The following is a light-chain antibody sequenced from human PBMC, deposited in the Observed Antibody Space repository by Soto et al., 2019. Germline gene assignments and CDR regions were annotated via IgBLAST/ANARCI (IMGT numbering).Light chain of an antibody. V-gene: IGLV1-44*01. J-gene: IGLJ2*01. Sequence: QSVLTQPPSASGTPGQRVSISCSGSRPNIGSNFVNWYRQLPGTTPTLLIHNNDQRPSGVPGRFSGSKSGASAALAISGLKSEDEADYFCAAWDDDLNGLVFGGGTKLTVL. CDR1: RPNIGSNF. CDR3: AAWDDDLNGLV. CDR2: NND.